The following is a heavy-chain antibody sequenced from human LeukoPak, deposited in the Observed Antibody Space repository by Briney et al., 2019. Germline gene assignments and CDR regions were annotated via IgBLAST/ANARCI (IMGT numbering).Heavy chain of an antibody. CDR2: INPRSGST. D-gene: IGHD3-22*01. V-gene: IGHV1-46*04. CDR1: GYTFTNYY. Sequence: GASVKVSCKASGYTFTNYYIHWVRQAPGQGLEWLGIINPRSGSTSYAQKLQVRVTMTRDTSTTTVYMELSSLRSEDTAMYYCARARGTMVVVVTNGDAFDMWGQGTMVTVSS. J-gene: IGHJ3*02. CDR3: ARARGTMVVVVTNGDAFDM.